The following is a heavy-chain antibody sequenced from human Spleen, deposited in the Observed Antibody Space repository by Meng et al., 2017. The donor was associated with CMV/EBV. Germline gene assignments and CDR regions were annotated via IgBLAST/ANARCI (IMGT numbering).Heavy chain of an antibody. Sequence: GESLKISCAASGFTLSSHWMHWVRQVPGKGLVWVSRINTDESSRTYADSVKGRFTISRDNTKNTLYLQMDSLRAEDTAVYYCVRGLRITIFGVVSVFDYWGQGALVTVS. V-gene: IGHV3-74*01. CDR2: INTDESSR. D-gene: IGHD3-3*01. J-gene: IGHJ4*02. CDR1: GFTLSSHW. CDR3: VRGLRITIFGVVSVFDY.